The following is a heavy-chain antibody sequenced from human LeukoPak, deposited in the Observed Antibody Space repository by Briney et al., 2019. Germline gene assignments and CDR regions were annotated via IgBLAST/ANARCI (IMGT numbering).Heavy chain of an antibody. J-gene: IGHJ5*02. V-gene: IGHV3-30*07. CDR3: AKGAAAGKVDWFDP. CDR2: MSLDGSSI. Sequence: PGRSLRLSCVASGFAFNTQAMHWVRQAPGKGLEWLAVMSLDGSSIYYADSVRGRFTISRDNSKNTLYLQMNSLRAEDTAVYYCAKGAAAGKVDWFDPWGQGTLVTVSS. CDR1: GFAFNTQA. D-gene: IGHD6-13*01.